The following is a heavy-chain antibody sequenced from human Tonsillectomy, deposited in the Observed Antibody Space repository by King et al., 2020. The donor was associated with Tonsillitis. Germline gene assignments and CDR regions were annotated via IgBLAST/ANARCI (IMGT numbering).Heavy chain of an antibody. CDR1: EFTFSNYW. CDR2: INTDGTIT. CDR3: VRELGGRYGT. V-gene: IGHV3-74*01. J-gene: IGHJ5*02. Sequence: VQLVESGGGLVQPGGSLRLSCVASEFTFSNYWMHWVRQVPGKGLVWVSRINTDGTITNYADSVKGRFTISRDNAQNSLFLQMNSLRAEDTAVYNCVRELGGRYGTWGEGTLVTVSP. D-gene: IGHD3-16*01.